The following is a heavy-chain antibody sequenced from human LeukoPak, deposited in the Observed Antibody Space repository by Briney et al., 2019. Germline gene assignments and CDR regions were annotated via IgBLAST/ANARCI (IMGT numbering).Heavy chain of an antibody. CDR1: GFISRDYP. CDR3: AKESNGRRFDFDY. V-gene: IGHV3-23*01. CDR2: FSAGGGGI. D-gene: IGHD1-26*01. J-gene: IGHJ4*02. Sequence: GGSLRLSCAASGFISRDYPMSWVRQTPGKGLEWVSSFSAGGGGIYYADSVKGRFTVSRDDSKNTLYLQMNSLRVEDTALYYCAKESNGRRFDFDYGGQGTLATVSS.